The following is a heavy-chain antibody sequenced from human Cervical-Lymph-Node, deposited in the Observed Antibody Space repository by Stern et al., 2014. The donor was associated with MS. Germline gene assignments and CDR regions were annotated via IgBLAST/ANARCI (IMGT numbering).Heavy chain of an antibody. CDR3: ASGGTVDFDY. Sequence: MQLVESGAEVKKPGSSVKVSCKASGGTFSSSIINWVRQAPGQGLEWMGRIIPINGIVNYAQKFQGRVTITADKSTSTASMELSSLRSEDTAVYYCASGGTVDFDYWGQGTLVTVSS. D-gene: IGHD3-16*01. J-gene: IGHJ4*02. CDR2: IIPINGIV. CDR1: GGTFSSSI. V-gene: IGHV1-69*09.